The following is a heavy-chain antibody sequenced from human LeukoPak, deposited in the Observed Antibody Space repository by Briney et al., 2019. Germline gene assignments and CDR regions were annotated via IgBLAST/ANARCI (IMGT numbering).Heavy chain of an antibody. CDR3: ARPDTYYYDSSGYGFDY. J-gene: IGHJ4*02. Sequence: ASVKVSCKASGGTFSSYAISWVRQAPGQGLEWMGGIIPIFGTANYAQKFQGRVTITADKSTSTAYMELSRLRSDDTAVYYCARPDTYYYDSSGYGFDYWGQGTLVTVSS. D-gene: IGHD3-22*01. CDR2: IIPIFGTA. CDR1: GGTFSSYA. V-gene: IGHV1-69*06.